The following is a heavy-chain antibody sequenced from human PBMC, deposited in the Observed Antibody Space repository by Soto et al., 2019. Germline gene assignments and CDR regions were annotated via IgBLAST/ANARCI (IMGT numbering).Heavy chain of an antibody. V-gene: IGHV4-59*11. Sequence: SETLPLTCTVSVGSINNHYWSWIPQPRGKALEWIGYIYYTGSTNYNPSLKSRVTISVDTSKNQFSLNLTSLTAADTAICWCARSNWYSEYWGQGTLVTVSS. CDR3: ARSNWYSEY. CDR2: IYYTGST. CDR1: VGSINNHY. D-gene: IGHD7-27*01. J-gene: IGHJ4*02.